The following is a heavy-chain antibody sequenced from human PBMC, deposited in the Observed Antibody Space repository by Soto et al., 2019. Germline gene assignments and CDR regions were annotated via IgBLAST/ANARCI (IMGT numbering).Heavy chain of an antibody. D-gene: IGHD4-4*01. CDR1: GGTFSSYA. J-gene: IGHJ6*02. Sequence: VASVKVSCKASGGTFSSYAISWVRRAPGQGLEWMGGIIPILGTANYAQKFQGRVTITADESTSTAYMELSSLRSEDTAVYYCARGDYSFFEGYYHYGMDVWGQGTTVTVSS. V-gene: IGHV1-69*13. CDR2: IIPILGTA. CDR3: ARGDYSFFEGYYHYGMDV.